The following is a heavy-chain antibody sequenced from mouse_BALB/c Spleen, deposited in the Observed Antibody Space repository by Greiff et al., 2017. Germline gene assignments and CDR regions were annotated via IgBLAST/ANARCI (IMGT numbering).Heavy chain of an antibody. CDR1: GYNFTSYW. V-gene: IGHV1-55*01. J-gene: IGHJ2*01. Sequence: QVQLQQPGAELVKPGTSVKLSCKASGYNFTSYWINWVKLRPGQGLEWIGDIYPGSGSTNYNEKFKSKATLTVDTSSSTAYMQLSSLASEDSALYYCARDLNYVDYWGQGTTLTVSS. CDR2: IYPGSGST. CDR3: ARDLNYVDY.